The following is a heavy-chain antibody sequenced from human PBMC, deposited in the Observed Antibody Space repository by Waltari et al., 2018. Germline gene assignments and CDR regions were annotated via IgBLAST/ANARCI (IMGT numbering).Heavy chain of an antibody. CDR1: GYTFTSYG. CDR2: IIVYNGNT. D-gene: IGHD1-26*01. J-gene: IGHJ4*02. CDR3: ARINNYNGSYNRYFDF. V-gene: IGHV1-18*01. Sequence: QVQLEQSGAEVKKPGASVKVSCKASGYTFTSYGISWVRQAPGQGLEWMGWIIVYNGNTKYAQNLQGRVTMTTDTSTSIAYMELRSLRSDDTAVYYCARINNYNGSYNRYFDFWGQGTLVTVSS.